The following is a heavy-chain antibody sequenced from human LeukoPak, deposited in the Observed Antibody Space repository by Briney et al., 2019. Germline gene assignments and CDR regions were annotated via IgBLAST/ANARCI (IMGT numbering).Heavy chain of an antibody. Sequence: RPGGSLRLSCAASGFTFDDYGLSWVRQAPGKGLEWVSGVNWNGGSTGYADSVKGRFTISRDNAKSSLYLQMNSLRAEDTAIHYCARDPYNGNYGDSYYYYMDVWGKGTTVTISS. CDR3: ARDPYNGNYGDSYYYYMDV. V-gene: IGHV3-20*04. CDR2: VNWNGGST. CDR1: GFTFDDYG. D-gene: IGHD1-26*01. J-gene: IGHJ6*03.